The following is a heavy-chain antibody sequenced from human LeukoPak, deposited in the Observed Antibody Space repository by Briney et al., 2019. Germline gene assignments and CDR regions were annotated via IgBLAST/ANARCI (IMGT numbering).Heavy chain of an antibody. CDR3: AKESSYYGSGSYYY. V-gene: IGHV3-23*01. CDR2: ISGSGGST. J-gene: IGHJ4*02. D-gene: IGHD3-10*01. Sequence: GGSLRLSCAASGFTFNSYAMSWVRQAPGKGLEWVSIISGSGGSTFYADSMKGRFTISRDSPRRTVYMQMNSLRAEDTAIYYCAKESSYYGSGSYYYWGQGTLVTVSS. CDR1: GFTFNSYA.